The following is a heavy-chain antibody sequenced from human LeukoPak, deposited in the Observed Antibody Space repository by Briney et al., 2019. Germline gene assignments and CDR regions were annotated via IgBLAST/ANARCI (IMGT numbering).Heavy chain of an antibody. CDR3: AKSYGGLYPSFDY. D-gene: IGHD4-23*01. CDR2: ISSSSSYI. J-gene: IGHJ4*02. V-gene: IGHV3-21*04. Sequence: PGGSLRLSCAASGFTFSSYSMNWVRQAPGKGLEWVSSISSSSSYIYYADSVKGRFTISRDNSKNTLYLQMNSLRAEDTAVYYCAKSYGGLYPSFDYWGQGTLVTVSS. CDR1: GFTFSSYS.